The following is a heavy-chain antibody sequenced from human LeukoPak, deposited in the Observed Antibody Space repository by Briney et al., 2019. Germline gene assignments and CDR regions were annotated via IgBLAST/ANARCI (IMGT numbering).Heavy chain of an antibody. J-gene: IGHJ4*02. CDR1: GFTFSTYG. D-gene: IGHD6-13*01. V-gene: IGHV3-30*18. CDR2: ISYDGSHK. CDR3: ANKSYRYSSSWYVIDY. Sequence: PGGSLRLSCAASGFTFSTYGMFWVRQAPGKGLEWVAVISYDGSHKYYADSVKGRFTISRDNSKNTLYLQMNSLRAEDTAVYYCANKSYRYSSSWYVIDYWGQGTLVTVSS.